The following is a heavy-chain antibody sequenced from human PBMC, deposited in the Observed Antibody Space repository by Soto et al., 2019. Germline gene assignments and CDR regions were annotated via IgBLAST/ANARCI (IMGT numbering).Heavy chain of an antibody. CDR1: GGTFSSYA. CDR2: IIPIFGTA. CDR3: ARDEIAARPGYYYGMDV. D-gene: IGHD6-6*01. J-gene: IGHJ6*02. Sequence: QVQLVQSGAEVKKPGSSVKVSCKASGGTFSSYAISWVRQAPGQGLEWMGGIIPIFGTANYAQKFQGRVTITADESTSTAYMELSSLRSEDTAVYYCARDEIAARPGYYYGMDVWGQGTTVTVSS. V-gene: IGHV1-69*01.